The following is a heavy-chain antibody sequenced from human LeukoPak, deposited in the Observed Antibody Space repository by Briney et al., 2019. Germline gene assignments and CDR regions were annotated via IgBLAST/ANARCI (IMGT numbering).Heavy chain of an antibody. Sequence: SVKVSCKASGGTFSSYAISWVRQAPGQGLEWMGGIIPIFGTANYAQKFQGGVTITADKSTSTAYMELSSLRSEDTAVYYCVRGGDYVWGSYRHPHFDYWGQGTLVTVSP. V-gene: IGHV1-69*06. D-gene: IGHD3-16*02. J-gene: IGHJ4*02. CDR3: VRGGDYVWGSYRHPHFDY. CDR2: IIPIFGTA. CDR1: GGTFSSYA.